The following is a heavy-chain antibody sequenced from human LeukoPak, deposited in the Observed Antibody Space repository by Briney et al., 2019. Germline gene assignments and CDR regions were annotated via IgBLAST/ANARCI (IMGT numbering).Heavy chain of an antibody. J-gene: IGHJ4*02. D-gene: IGHD4-17*01. CDR1: GFNVGSKH. Sequence: PGASLRLSYAASGFNVGSKHMNWVRQAPGKGLEWVSGIYPGGDSYYADSLKGRFIISRDISKNTVFLQMNSLRDEDTAVYHCARLNFGDDYWGQGALVTVSS. CDR2: IYPGGDS. V-gene: IGHV3-53*01. CDR3: ARLNFGDDY.